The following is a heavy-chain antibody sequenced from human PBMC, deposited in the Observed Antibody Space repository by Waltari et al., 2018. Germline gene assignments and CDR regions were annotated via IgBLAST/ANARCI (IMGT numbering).Heavy chain of an antibody. Sequence: EVQLLESGGGLVQPGGSLSLSCAASGFTFSSNAMTWVRQAPGKGLEWVSAISGSGSTSYYADSVKGRFTISRDNSKNTLYLQMNSLRAEDTAVYYCAKGVWFGTKGDIWSQGTMVTVSS. CDR3: AKGVWFGTKGDI. V-gene: IGHV3-23*01. D-gene: IGHD3-10*01. CDR2: ISGSGSTS. J-gene: IGHJ3*02. CDR1: GFTFSSNA.